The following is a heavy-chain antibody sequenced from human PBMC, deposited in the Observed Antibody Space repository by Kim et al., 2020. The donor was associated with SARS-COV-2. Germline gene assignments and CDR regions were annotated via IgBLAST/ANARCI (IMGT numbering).Heavy chain of an antibody. D-gene: IGHD3-22*01. V-gene: IGHV4-34*01. CDR3: ASATRYYYDSSGYRSYFD. Sequence: SETLSLTCAVYGGSFSGYYWSWIRQPPGKGLEWIGEINHSGSTNYNPSLKSRVTISVDTSKNQFSLKLSSVTAADTAVYYCASATRYYYDSSGYRSYFD. CDR1: GGSFSGYY. J-gene: IGHJ4*03. CDR2: INHSGST.